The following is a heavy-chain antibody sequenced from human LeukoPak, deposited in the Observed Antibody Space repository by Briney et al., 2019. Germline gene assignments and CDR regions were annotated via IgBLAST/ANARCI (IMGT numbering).Heavy chain of an antibody. D-gene: IGHD6-6*01. CDR1: GYTXTKYG. Sequence: ASVKVSCKASGYTXTKYGITWVRQAPGQGLEWMGWISPYNGNRNYAQKLQDRVTMTTDTSTSTAYMELRSLRSDDTAVYYCARGRGVYASSSTTFDYWGQGTLATVSS. J-gene: IGHJ4*02. CDR2: ISPYNGNR. V-gene: IGHV1-18*01. CDR3: ARGRGVYASSSTTFDY.